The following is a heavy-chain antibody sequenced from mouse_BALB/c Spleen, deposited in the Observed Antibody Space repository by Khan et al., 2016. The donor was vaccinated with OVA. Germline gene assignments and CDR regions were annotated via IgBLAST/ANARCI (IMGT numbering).Heavy chain of an antibody. D-gene: IGHD2-4*01. Sequence: VKLEVSGPGLVQPSQSLSITCTVSGFSLTSYGVHWVRQPPGKGLEWLGVIWSYGSTDYNAAFISRLSISKDNSKSQVFFKMNSLQADDTAIYYCARFYDYEGYFDVWGAGTTVTVSS. CDR1: GFSLTSYG. J-gene: IGHJ1*01. CDR3: ARFYDYEGYFDV. V-gene: IGHV2-4*02. CDR2: IWSYGST.